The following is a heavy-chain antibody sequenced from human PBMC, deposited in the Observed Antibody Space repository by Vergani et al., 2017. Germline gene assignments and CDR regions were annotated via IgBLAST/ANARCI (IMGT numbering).Heavy chain of an antibody. CDR2: INPNSGGT. CDR1: GYTFTGYY. V-gene: IGHV1-2*02. D-gene: IGHD2-15*01. Sequence: QVQLVQSGAEVKKPGASVKVSCKASGYTFTGYYMLWVRQAPGQGLEWMGWINPNSGGTNYAQKFQGRVTMTRDTSISTAYMELSRLRSDDTAVYYCARDFFSAGFGLFHGGGGYWGQGTLVTVSS. J-gene: IGHJ4*02. CDR3: ARDFFSAGFGLFHGGGGY.